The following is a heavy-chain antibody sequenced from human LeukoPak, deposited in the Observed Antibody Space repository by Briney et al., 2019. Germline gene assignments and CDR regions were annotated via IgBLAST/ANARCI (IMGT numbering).Heavy chain of an antibody. CDR1: GCTFTGYY. J-gene: IGHJ4*02. Sequence: PQASVKVSCKASGCTFTGYYMHWVRQAPGQGLEWMGWINPNSGGTNYAQKFRGRVTMTRDTSISTAYMELSRLRSDDTAVYYCARVGYQYSSGWPNDYWGQGTLVTVSS. CDR2: INPNSGGT. V-gene: IGHV1-2*02. D-gene: IGHD6-19*01. CDR3: ARVGYQYSSGWPNDY.